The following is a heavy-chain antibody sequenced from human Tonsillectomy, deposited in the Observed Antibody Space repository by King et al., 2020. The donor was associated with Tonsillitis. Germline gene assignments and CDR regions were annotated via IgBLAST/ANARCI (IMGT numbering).Heavy chain of an antibody. CDR2: IYYSGST. V-gene: IGHV4-61*01. D-gene: IGHD3-22*01. J-gene: IGHJ4*02. CDR3: AILSTRSTGYYKY. Sequence: VQLQESGPGLVKPSETLSLTCTVSGGSVSSGSYYWSWIRQPPGKGVGWIGYIYYSGSTNYNPSLKSRVTISVDTSKNQFSLKLSSVTAADTAVYYCAILSTRSTGYYKYWGQGTLVTVSS. CDR1: GGSVSSGSYY.